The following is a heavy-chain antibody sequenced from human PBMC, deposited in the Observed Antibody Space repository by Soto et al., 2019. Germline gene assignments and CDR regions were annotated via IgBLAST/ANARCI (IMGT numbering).Heavy chain of an antibody. V-gene: IGHV4-31*03. CDR3: ARDRST. Sequence: QVQLQESGPGLVKPSQTLSLTCTVSGGSISSGGCYWTWIRQDPGKGLEWIGYIYYSGTTYYNRSLKSRLTISVDTSKNQFSLKLSSVTAAHKAVYYCARDRSTWGQGTLVTVSS. J-gene: IGHJ5*02. CDR2: IYYSGTT. CDR1: GGSISSGGCY.